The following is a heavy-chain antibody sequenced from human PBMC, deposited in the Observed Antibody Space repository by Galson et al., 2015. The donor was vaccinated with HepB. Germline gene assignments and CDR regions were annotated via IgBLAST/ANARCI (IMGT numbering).Heavy chain of an antibody. V-gene: IGHV3-23*01. CDR2: ISGSGGRA. CDR1: GFNFTNYV. D-gene: IGHD3-3*01. CDR3: AKDGHRFRRFLEWRQRFMDV. Sequence: SLRLSCAASGFNFTNYVMSWVRQAPGKGLEWVSGISGSGGRAHYADSVKGRFTLSRDNSENTLYLQMNSLRADDTAVYYCAKDGHRFRRFLEWRQRFMDVWGQGTTVTVSS. J-gene: IGHJ6*02.